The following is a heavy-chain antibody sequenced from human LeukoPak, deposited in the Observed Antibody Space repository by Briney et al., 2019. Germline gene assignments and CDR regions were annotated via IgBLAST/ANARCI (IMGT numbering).Heavy chain of an antibody. CDR1: GGSISSGSYY. V-gene: IGHV4-61*02. D-gene: IGHD4-11*01. CDR3: ARFATATDY. Sequence: SETLSLTCTVSGGSISSGSYYWSWIRQPAGKGLEWIGRIYTSGSTNYNPSLKSRVTISVDTSKNQFSLKLSSVTAADTAVYYCARFATATDYWGQGTLVTVSS. CDR2: IYTSGST. J-gene: IGHJ4*02.